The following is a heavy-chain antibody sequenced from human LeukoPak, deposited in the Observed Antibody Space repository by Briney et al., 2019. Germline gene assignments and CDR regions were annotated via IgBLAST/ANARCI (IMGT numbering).Heavy chain of an antibody. V-gene: IGHV4-59*08. D-gene: IGHD3-22*01. CDR2: IYYSGST. Sequence: SETPSLTCSVSGGSITTYYWSWIRQPPGKGLEWIGYIYYSGSTNYNPSLKSRVTISVDTSKKQFFLKLSSVTAADTAVYYCASATFYYDTSDSPGHFQHWGQGTLVTVSS. CDR1: GGSITTYY. J-gene: IGHJ1*01. CDR3: ASATFYYDTSDSPGHFQH.